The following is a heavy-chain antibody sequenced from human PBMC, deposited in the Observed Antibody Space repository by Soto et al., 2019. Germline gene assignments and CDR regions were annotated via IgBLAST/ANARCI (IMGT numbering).Heavy chain of an antibody. J-gene: IGHJ4*02. V-gene: IGHV5-51*01. Sequence: GESLKISCKGSGYSFTSYWIGWVRQMPGKGLEWMGIIYPGDSDTRYSPSFQGQVTISADKSISTTYLQWSSLKASDTAMYYCATRSYSSGWAFDYWGQGTLVTVSS. D-gene: IGHD6-19*01. CDR1: GYSFTSYW. CDR2: IYPGDSDT. CDR3: ATRSYSSGWAFDY.